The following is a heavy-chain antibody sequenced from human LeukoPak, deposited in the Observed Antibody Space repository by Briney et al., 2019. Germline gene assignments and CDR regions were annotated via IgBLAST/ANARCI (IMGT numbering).Heavy chain of an antibody. Sequence: GGSLRLSCVASGFTFSSYGMHWVRQAPGRGLEWVAIISYDGNQKYYGDTVKGRFTISKDDSKNTLYLQMNSLRPEDTAVYYCAYDFWSGYYGYNWFDPWGQGTLVTVSS. J-gene: IGHJ5*02. CDR3: AYDFWSGYYGYNWFDP. V-gene: IGHV3-30*03. CDR1: GFTFSSYG. D-gene: IGHD3-3*01. CDR2: ISYDGNQK.